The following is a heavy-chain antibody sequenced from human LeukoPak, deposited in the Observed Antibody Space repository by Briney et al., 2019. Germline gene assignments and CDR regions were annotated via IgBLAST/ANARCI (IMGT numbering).Heavy chain of an antibody. Sequence: ASVTVSYKASGYTFTKYYMHWVRQAPGQGREWMGLVNPSGGSPTYVQQLQGRVTITRDMSTSTVYMELSSLRSEDTAVYYCARDRCSYGSCYHGFFDYWGQGTLVTVSS. D-gene: IGHD2-15*01. CDR1: GYTFTKYY. CDR2: VNPSGGSP. V-gene: IGHV1-46*01. J-gene: IGHJ4*02. CDR3: ARDRCSYGSCYHGFFDY.